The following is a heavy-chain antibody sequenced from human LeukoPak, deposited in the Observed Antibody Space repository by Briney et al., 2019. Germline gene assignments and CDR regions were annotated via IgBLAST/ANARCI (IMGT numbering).Heavy chain of an antibody. D-gene: IGHD6-19*01. CDR1: GYTLTELS. CDR2: FDPEDGET. J-gene: IGHJ4*02. CDR3: ATDYLKEGWLVGTAY. Sequence: ASVKVSCKVSGYTLTELSMHWVRQAPGKGLEWMGGFDPEDGETIYAQKFQGRVTMTEDTSTDTAYMELSSLRSEDTAVYYCATDYLKEGWLVGTAYWGQGTLVTVSS. V-gene: IGHV1-24*01.